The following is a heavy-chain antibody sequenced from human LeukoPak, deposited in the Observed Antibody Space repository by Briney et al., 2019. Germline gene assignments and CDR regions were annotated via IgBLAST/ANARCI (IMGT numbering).Heavy chain of an antibody. V-gene: IGHV4-59*01. D-gene: IGHD6-13*01. Sequence: PSETPSLTCTVSGGSISSYYWSWIRQPPGKGLEWIGYIYYSGSTNYNPSLKSRVTISVDTSKNQFSLKLSSVTAADTAVYYCAREGAIAAAGASEFDYWGQGTLVTVSS. CDR1: GGSISSYY. CDR3: AREGAIAAAGASEFDY. CDR2: IYYSGST. J-gene: IGHJ4*02.